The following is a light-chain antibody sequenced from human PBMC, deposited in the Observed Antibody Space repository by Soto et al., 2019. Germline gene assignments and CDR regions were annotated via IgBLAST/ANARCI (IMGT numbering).Light chain of an antibody. J-gene: IGLJ2*01. CDR2: DVN. CDR3: SSSTGSSTHVV. V-gene: IGLV2-14*01. CDR1: SSDVGGYNY. Sequence: QSALTQPASVSGSPGQSITISCTGTSSDVGGYNYVSWYQQHPGKAPKLMIYDVNYRPSGVSNRFSGSKSGNTASLTISGLQAEDEAAYYCSSSTGSSTHVVFGGGTQLTVL.